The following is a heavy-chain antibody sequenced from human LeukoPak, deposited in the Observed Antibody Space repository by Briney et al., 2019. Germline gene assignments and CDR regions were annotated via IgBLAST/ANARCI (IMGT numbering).Heavy chain of an antibody. Sequence: PGGSLRLSCAASGFTFTTFWMNWVRQAPGEGLVWVSLINTNGRTITYADSVKGRFTISRDNAKNTLYLQMNSLRAEDTAVYYCARDLHGSPDWWGQGALVTVSS. CDR3: ARDLHGSPDW. J-gene: IGHJ4*02. CDR2: INTNGRTI. D-gene: IGHD2-2*03. CDR1: GFTFTTFW. V-gene: IGHV3-74*01.